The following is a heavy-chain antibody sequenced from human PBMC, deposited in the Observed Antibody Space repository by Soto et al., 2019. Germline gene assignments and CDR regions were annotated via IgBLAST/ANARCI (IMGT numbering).Heavy chain of an antibody. V-gene: IGHV3-30*19. D-gene: IGHD3-16*01. CDR2: TSYDGSDK. Sequence: QVQLVESGGGVVQPGTSLRVSCVGSGFTFSSYVIDWVRQAPGKGLEWVALTSYDGSDKYYDDFVRGRFTISRDNSSNTVDLQMDSLRLEDTALYYCARWGTTGGLDVWGQGTLVSVS. CDR1: GFTFSSYV. J-gene: IGHJ1*01. CDR3: ARWGTTGGLDV.